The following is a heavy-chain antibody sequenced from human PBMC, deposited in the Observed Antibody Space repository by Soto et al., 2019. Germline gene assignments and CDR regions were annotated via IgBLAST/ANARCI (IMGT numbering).Heavy chain of an antibody. CDR3: ARDLSWGSNWYYYMDV. CDR1: GFILSDCA. J-gene: IGHJ6*03. D-gene: IGHD7-27*01. CDR2: ISSSSSVI. V-gene: IGHV3-48*01. Sequence: GSLRLSCATSGFILSDCAMNWVRQAPGEGLEWVSYISSSSSVIDYADSVKGRFTVSRENARNSLYLQMNSLRAEDTAVYYCARDLSWGSNWYYYMDVWGKGTTVTVSS.